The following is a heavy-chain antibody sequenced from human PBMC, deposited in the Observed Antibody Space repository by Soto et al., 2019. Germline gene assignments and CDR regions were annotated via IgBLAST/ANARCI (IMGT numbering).Heavy chain of an antibody. CDR3: AKWDDYGDRKEAFDI. D-gene: IGHD4-17*01. Sequence: EVQLVESGGGLVQPGRSLRLSCAASGFTFDDYAMQWVRQAPGKGLEWVSGISWNSGSIGYADSVKGRFTISRDNAKNSLYLQMNSLRAEDTALYYCAKWDDYGDRKEAFDIWGQGTMVTVSS. J-gene: IGHJ3*02. V-gene: IGHV3-9*01. CDR1: GFTFDDYA. CDR2: ISWNSGSI.